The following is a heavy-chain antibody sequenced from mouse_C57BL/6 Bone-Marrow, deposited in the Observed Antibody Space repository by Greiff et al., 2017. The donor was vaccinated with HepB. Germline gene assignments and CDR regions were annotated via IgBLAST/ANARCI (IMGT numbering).Heavy chain of an antibody. CDR3: AREGWAYWYFKV. CDR1: GYTFTSYW. Sequence: QVQLQQPGAELVKPGASVTLSCKASGYTFTSYWMQWVKQRPGQGLEWIGEIDPSDSYTNYNQKFKGKATLTVDTSSSTAYMQLSSLTSENSAVYYCAREGWAYWYFKVWGTGTTVTGSS. CDR2: IDPSDSYT. D-gene: IGHD2-3*01. J-gene: IGHJ1*03. V-gene: IGHV1-50*01.